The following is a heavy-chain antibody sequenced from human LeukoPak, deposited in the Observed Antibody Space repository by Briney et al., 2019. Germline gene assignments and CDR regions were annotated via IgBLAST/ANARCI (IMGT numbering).Heavy chain of an antibody. J-gene: IGHJ4*02. Sequence: GESLKISCKGSGYSFTSYWIGWVRQMPGKGLEWVGIIYPGDSDTRYSPSFQGQVTISADKSISTAYLQWSSLRASDTAMYYCARARDRWELKGDYWGQGTLVTVSS. CDR2: IYPGDSDT. D-gene: IGHD1-26*01. V-gene: IGHV5-51*01. CDR3: ARARDRWELKGDY. CDR1: GYSFTSYW.